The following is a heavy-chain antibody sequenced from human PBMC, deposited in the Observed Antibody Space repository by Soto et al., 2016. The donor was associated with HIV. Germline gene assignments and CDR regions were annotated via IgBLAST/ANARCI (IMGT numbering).Heavy chain of an antibody. CDR3: ARDGGVRAVAFDY. V-gene: IGHV3-21*01. Sequence: EVQLVESGGGLVKPGGSLRLSCAASGFTFSSYSMNWVRQAPGKGLEWVSSISSSSSYIYYADSVKGRFTISRDNAKNSLYLQMNSLRAEDTAVYYCARDGGVRAVAFDYWGPGEPWVTVSS. D-gene: IGHD6-19*01. CDR1: GFTFSSYS. J-gene: IGHJ4*02. CDR2: ISSSSSYI.